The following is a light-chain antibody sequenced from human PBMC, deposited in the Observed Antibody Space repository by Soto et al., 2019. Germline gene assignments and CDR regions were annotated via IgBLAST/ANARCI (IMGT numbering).Light chain of an antibody. Sequence: EIVMTQSPATLSVSPGEGATLSCRASQSVNSNLAWYQQKPGQAPRLLIFGASTRAPGIPSGFSGSGSGTEFTLTISSLQSEDFAVYYCQQYNNWPWTFGQGNKVEIK. J-gene: IGKJ1*01. V-gene: IGKV3-15*01. CDR1: QSVNSN. CDR2: GAS. CDR3: QQYNNWPWT.